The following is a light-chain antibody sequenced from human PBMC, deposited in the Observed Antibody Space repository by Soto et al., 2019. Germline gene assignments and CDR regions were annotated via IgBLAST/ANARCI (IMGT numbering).Light chain of an antibody. V-gene: IGKV3-11*01. J-gene: IGKJ3*01. CDR3: QQRSNWPVT. CDR1: QSVSSN. CDR2: DAS. Sequence: ETVMTQSPATLSVSPGERATLSCRASQSVSSNLAWYQQKPGQAPRLLIYDASNRATGIPARFSGSGSGTDFTLTISSLEPEDFAVYYCQQRSNWPVTFGPGTKVDIK.